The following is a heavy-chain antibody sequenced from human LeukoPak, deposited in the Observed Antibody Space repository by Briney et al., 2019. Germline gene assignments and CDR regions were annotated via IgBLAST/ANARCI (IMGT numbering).Heavy chain of an antibody. Sequence: GGSLRLSCAGSGFTFGGYGMHWFRQTPGKGLEWVAVIAYDGSRSFYADHVKGRFTISRDNSKNTMSVQMDDLRAEDTAVYYCTRYNNDHFDYWGQGTLVTVSS. CDR1: GFTFGGYG. V-gene: IGHV3-33*01. CDR2: IAYDGSRS. CDR3: TRYNNDHFDY. J-gene: IGHJ4*02. D-gene: IGHD1-14*01.